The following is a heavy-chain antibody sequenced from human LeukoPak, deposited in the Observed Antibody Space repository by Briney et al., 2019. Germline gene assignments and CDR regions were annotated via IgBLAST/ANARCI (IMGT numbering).Heavy chain of an antibody. V-gene: IGHV1-69*05. J-gene: IGHJ6*03. CDR2: IIPIVGTA. Sequence: ASAKVSCKDSGGTFSSYAISWVRQAPGQGLEWMGGIIPIVGTANYAQKFQGRVTITTDESTSTAYMELSSLRSEDTAVYYCARSPSEFDWLLRTGRIYDMDVWGKGTTVTVSS. CDR1: GGTFSSYA. D-gene: IGHD3-9*01. CDR3: ARSPSEFDWLLRTGRIYDMDV.